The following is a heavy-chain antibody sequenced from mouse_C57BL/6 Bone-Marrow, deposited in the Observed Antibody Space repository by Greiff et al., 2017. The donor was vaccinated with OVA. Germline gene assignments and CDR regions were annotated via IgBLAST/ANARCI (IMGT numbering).Heavy chain of an antibody. CDR1: GYTFTNYW. J-gene: IGHJ1*03. CDR2: IYPGGGYT. Sequence: VKLQESGAELVRPGTSVKMSCKASGYTFTNYWIGWAKQRPGHGLEWIGDIYPGGGYTNYNEKFKGKATLTADKSSSTAYMQFSSLTSEDSAIYYGARTYYGSSYWYVDVWGTGTTVTVSS. CDR3: ARTYYGSSYWYVDV. V-gene: IGHV1-63*01. D-gene: IGHD1-1*01.